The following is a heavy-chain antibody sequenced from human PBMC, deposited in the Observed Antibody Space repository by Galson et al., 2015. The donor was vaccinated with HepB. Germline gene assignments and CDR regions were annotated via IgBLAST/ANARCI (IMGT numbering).Heavy chain of an antibody. CDR2: IIPILGIA. CDR1: GGTFSSYT. J-gene: IGHJ3*02. D-gene: IGHD6-13*01. CDR3: ARDTAAAGSYAFDI. V-gene: IGHV1-69*04. Sequence: SVKVSCKASGGTFSSYTISWVRQAPGQGLEWMGRIIPILGIANYAQKFQGRVTITADKSTSTAYMELSSLRSEDTAVYYCARDTAAAGSYAFDIWGRGTMVTVSS.